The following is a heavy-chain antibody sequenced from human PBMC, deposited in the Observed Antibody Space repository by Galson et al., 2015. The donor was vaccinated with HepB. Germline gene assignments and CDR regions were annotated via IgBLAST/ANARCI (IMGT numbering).Heavy chain of an antibody. CDR1: GFTFSSYS. CDR3: AREGRYFDGIDAFDI. CDR2: ISSSSSYI. V-gene: IGHV3-21*01. J-gene: IGHJ3*02. Sequence: SLRLSCAASGFTFSSYSMNWVRQAPGEGLEWVSSISSSSSYIYYADSVKGRFTISRDNAKNSLYLQMNSLRAEDTAVYYCAREGRYFDGIDAFDIWGQGTMVTVSS. D-gene: IGHD3-9*01.